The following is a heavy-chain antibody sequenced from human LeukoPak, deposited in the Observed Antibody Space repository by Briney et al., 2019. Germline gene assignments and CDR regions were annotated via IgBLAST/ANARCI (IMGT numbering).Heavy chain of an antibody. D-gene: IGHD6-6*01. CDR2: TIPFFGTA. CDR1: GGTFRRYV. J-gene: IGHJ6*03. V-gene: IGHV1-69*05. CDR3: ARAGAAPKNYYYNYMDV. Sequence: GSSVTVSCQACGGTFRRYVISWLRQAPGRGLEWMGGTIPFFGTANYSHHFQGRLTVTTDNSKSTAYMELSSLSSEDTAVYYCARAGAAPKNYYYNYMDVWGKGTTVTGSS.